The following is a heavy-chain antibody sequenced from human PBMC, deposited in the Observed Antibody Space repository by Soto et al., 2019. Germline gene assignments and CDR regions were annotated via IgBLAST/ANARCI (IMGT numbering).Heavy chain of an antibody. CDR1: GFTFSSYA. CDR3: ANHAAAAAPDY. CDR2: ISGSGGGT. Sequence: EVQLLESGGGLVQPGGSLRLSCAASGFTFSSYAMSWVRQAPGKGLEWVSLISGSGGGTYYADSVKGRFTISRDNSKSTLYLEMNSLRAENTAVYYCANHAAAAAPDYWGQGTLVTVSS. D-gene: IGHD6-13*01. J-gene: IGHJ4*02. V-gene: IGHV3-23*01.